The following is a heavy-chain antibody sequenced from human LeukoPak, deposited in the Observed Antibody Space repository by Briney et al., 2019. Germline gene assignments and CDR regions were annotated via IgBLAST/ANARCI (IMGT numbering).Heavy chain of an antibody. D-gene: IGHD1-26*01. V-gene: IGHV3-7*01. Sequence: GGSLRLSCVASGVAIRNSWMSWVRQAPGKGLEWVANIHPDGSVQNYVDSVKGRFTISRDNAKNSLYLQINNLRAEDTAVYYCARGDLVAATYYYYYMDVWGKGTTVTVSS. CDR3: ARGDLVAATYYYYYMDV. CDR1: GVAIRNSW. CDR2: IHPDGSVQ. J-gene: IGHJ6*03.